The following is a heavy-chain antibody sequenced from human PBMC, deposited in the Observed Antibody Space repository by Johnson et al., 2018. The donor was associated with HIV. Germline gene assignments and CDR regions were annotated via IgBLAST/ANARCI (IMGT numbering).Heavy chain of an antibody. CDR1: GFTLSDHY. CDR2: ITPSGTTI. CDR3: AKRRVAGDDAFDV. V-gene: IGHV3-11*04. J-gene: IGHJ3*01. D-gene: IGHD6-19*01. Sequence: QMQLVESGGGLVQPGGSLRLSCAASGFTLSDHYMDWVRQAAGKGLEWVSYITPSGTTIYNADSVKGRFTISRDNAKKSLYMQMTSLRAEDTAMYYCAKRRVAGDDAFDVWGQGTMVIVSS.